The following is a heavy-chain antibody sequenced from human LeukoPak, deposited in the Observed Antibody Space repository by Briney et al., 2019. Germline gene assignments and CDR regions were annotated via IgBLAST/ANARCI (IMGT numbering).Heavy chain of an antibody. V-gene: IGHV3-21*01. CDR1: GFTFSSYS. D-gene: IGHD1-26*01. Sequence: GGSLRLSCAASGFTFSSYSMNWVRQAPGKGLEWVSSISSSSSYIYYADSVKGRFTISGDNAKNSLYLQMNSLRAEDTAVYYCARGSSGEDYFDYWGQGTLVTVSS. CDR2: ISSSSSYI. J-gene: IGHJ4*02. CDR3: ARGSSGEDYFDY.